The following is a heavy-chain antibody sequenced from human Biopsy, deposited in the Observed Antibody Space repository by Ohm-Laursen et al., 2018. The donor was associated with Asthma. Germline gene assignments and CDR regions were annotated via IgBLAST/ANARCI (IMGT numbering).Heavy chain of an antibody. Sequence: GSLRLSCAASGFTFSDYYMSWIRQAPGKGLEWVSYISSSGATIYYADSVRGRFTISRDNAKNSLYLQMNGLRAEDTAAYYCARVMELELLDYWGQGTLVTVSS. CDR2: ISSSGATI. D-gene: IGHD1-7*01. J-gene: IGHJ4*02. CDR3: ARVMELELLDY. V-gene: IGHV3-11*01. CDR1: GFTFSDYY.